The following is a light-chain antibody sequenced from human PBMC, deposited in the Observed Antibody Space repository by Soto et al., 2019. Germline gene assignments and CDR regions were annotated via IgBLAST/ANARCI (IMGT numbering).Light chain of an antibody. CDR1: SSDVGGYNL. V-gene: IGLV2-23*01. CDR3: CSYAGTRALYV. Sequence: HSVLNQPAYVSGSPRQSLPISCTGTSSDVGGYNLVSWYQQTPDKAPKVIIYEGSKRPSGVSNRFSASKSGITASLTISGLQAEDEADYYCCSYAGTRALYVFGTGTKVTVL. J-gene: IGLJ1*01. CDR2: EGS.